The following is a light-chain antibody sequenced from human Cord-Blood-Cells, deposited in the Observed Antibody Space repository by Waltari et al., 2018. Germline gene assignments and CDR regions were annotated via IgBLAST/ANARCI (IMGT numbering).Light chain of an antibody. J-gene: IGLJ1*01. Sequence: QSALTQPASVSWSPGQSITISCTGPSSDVGGYNYVSRYQQHPGKAPELMIYEVSNRPSGVSNRFSGSKSGNTASLTISGLQAEDEADYYCSSYTSSSTLVFGTGTKVTV. CDR2: EVS. V-gene: IGLV2-14*01. CDR1: SSDVGGYNY. CDR3: SSYTSSSTLV.